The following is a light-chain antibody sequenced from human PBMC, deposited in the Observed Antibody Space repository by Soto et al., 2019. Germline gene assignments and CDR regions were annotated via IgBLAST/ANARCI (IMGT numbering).Light chain of an antibody. CDR1: QSISSF. Sequence: DIPLTQSPSSLSASVGDRVTIACRASQSISSFLSWYQQKPGKAPKLLIYAASSLQSGVPSRFSGSGSGTDFTLTISSLQPEDFATYYCQQSYSTPRTFGQGTKLEIK. J-gene: IGKJ2*01. V-gene: IGKV1-39*01. CDR2: AAS. CDR3: QQSYSTPRT.